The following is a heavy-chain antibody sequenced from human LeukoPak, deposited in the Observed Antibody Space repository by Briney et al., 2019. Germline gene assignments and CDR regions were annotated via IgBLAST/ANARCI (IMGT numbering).Heavy chain of an antibody. Sequence: PGGSLRLSCAASGFIFSYYAMKWVRPAPGKGLEWVSSNSSRSKEKDYAASMRGRFTISRDNDKKSLYLATNSVRDADAAIYYCGSQVGHCRGRSCSGYW. CDR1: GFIFSYYA. V-gene: IGHV3-21*01. J-gene: IGHJ4*01. CDR2: NSSRSKEK. CDR3: GSQVGHCRGRSCSGY. D-gene: IGHD3-10*01.